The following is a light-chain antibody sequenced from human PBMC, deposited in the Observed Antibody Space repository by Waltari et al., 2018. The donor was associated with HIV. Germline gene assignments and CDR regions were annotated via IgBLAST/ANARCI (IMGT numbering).Light chain of an antibody. V-gene: IGKV1-13*02. CDR3: QQFNSYART. J-gene: IGKJ1*01. CDR1: QDISSA. Sequence: AIQLTQSPSSLSASVGDRVTIACRASQDISSALAWYQQKPGKTPKLLIYDASSWNSGVPSRFSGSGSGTEFTLTISSLQPEDIATYHCQQFNSYARTFGQGTKVELK. CDR2: DAS.